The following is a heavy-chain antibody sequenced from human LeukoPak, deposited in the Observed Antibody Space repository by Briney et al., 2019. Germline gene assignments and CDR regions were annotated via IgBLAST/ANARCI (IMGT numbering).Heavy chain of an antibody. CDR3: ARGGILGELNNWFDP. D-gene: IGHD1-20*01. CDR1: GGSFSGYY. CDR2: INHSGST. V-gene: IGHV4-34*01. Sequence: SETLSLTCAVYGGSFSGYYWSWIRQPPGKGLEWIGEINHSGSTNYNPSLKSRVTISVDTPRNQFSLKLSSVTAADTAVYYCARGGILGELNNWFDPWGQGTLVTVSS. J-gene: IGHJ5*02.